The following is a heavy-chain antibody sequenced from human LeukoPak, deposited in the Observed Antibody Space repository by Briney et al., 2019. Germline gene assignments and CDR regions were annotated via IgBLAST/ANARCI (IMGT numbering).Heavy chain of an antibody. D-gene: IGHD1-1*01. Sequence: GGSLRLSCAVSGFTFSAYWMTWVRQAPGKGLEWVANIKRDGSEKYYVDSVKGRFTISRDDARNSLYLQMNSLRAEDTAVYYCVRDFSLTRLERPFDYWGQGTPVTVSS. CDR1: GFTFSAYW. CDR2: IKRDGSEK. CDR3: VRDFSLTRLERPFDY. J-gene: IGHJ4*02. V-gene: IGHV3-7*05.